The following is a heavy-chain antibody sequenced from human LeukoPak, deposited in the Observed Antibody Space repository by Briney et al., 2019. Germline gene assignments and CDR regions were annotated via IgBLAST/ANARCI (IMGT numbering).Heavy chain of an antibody. CDR3: ASTTPKYYFDSSGYSSLFDY. CDR1: GGSISSNSYY. D-gene: IGHD3-22*01. J-gene: IGHJ4*02. Sequence: SETLSLTCTVSGGSISSNSYYWGWIRQPPGTGLDWIGTIYYSGSTYSNPSLKSRVTISVDTSKNQFSLKLSSVTAADTAVYYCASTTPKYYFDSSGYSSLFDYWGPGTLVTVSS. CDR2: IYYSGST. V-gene: IGHV4-39*07.